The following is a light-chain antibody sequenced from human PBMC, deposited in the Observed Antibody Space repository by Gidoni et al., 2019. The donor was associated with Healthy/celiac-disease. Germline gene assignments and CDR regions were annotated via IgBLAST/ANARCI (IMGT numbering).Light chain of an antibody. CDR2: AAS. V-gene: IGKV1-39*01. J-gene: IGKJ4*01. CDR1: QSISSY. Sequence: DIQMTQSPSSLSASVGDRVTITCRASQSISSYLNWYQQKPGKAPKLLIYAASSLQSGVPSRFSGSGSGTDFTLTISSLQPEDFATYYWQQSYSTPQVFGGXTKVEIK. CDR3: QQSYSTPQV.